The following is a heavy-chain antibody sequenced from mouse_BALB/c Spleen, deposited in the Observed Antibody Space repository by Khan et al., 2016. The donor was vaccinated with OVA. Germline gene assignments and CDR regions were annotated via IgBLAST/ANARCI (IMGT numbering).Heavy chain of an antibody. D-gene: IGHD4-1*01. CDR3: ARVGNYWYFDV. J-gene: IGHJ1*01. CDR1: GYTFTNYG. Sequence: QIQLVQSGPELKKPGETVKISCKASGYTFTNYGMTWVKQAPGKGLKWMGWINTYTGEPTYADDFKGRFAFSLETSATTASLQLHHLKNEDTDTYFWARVGNYWYFDVWGAGTTVTVSS. CDR2: INTYTGEP. V-gene: IGHV9-3-1*01.